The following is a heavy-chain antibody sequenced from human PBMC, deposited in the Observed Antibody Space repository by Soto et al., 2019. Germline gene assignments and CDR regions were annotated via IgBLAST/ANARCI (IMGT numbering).Heavy chain of an antibody. V-gene: IGHV3-23*01. D-gene: IGHD2-15*01. Sequence: EVQLLESGGGLVQPGGSLRLSCAASGFTFSSHAMSWVRQAPGKGLEWVATIGGSGESTYYADSVKGRFTLSRDNSKSTLYLQMNSLRAEDTAIYYCAKGGGGSCYRENDYWGQGTLVTVSS. CDR1: GFTFSSHA. CDR3: AKGGGGSCYRENDY. J-gene: IGHJ4*02. CDR2: IGGSGEST.